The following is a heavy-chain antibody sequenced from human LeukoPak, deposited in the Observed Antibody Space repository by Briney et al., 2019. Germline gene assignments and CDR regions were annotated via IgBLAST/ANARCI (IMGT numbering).Heavy chain of an antibody. Sequence: GGSLRLSCAASGFTFSSYGMYWVRQAPGKGLEWVSAISGSGGGTYYADSVKGRFTISRDNSKNTLYLQMNSLRAEDTAVYYCAKDITAMGDYWGQGTLVTVSS. CDR1: GFTFSSYG. J-gene: IGHJ4*02. D-gene: IGHD5-18*01. CDR3: AKDITAMGDY. CDR2: ISGSGGGT. V-gene: IGHV3-23*01.